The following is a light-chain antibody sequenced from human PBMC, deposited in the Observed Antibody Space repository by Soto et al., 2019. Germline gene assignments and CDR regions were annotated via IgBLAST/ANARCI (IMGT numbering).Light chain of an antibody. CDR2: EVS. J-gene: IGLJ1*01. CDR1: SSDVGGYDY. Sequence: QSVLTQPASVSGSPGQSITISCTGTSSDVGGYDYVSWYQLHPGKAPKLMIFEVSNRPSGVSYRFSGSKSGNTASLTISGLQAEDEADYFCTSYTSTIPYVFGSGTKVTVL. V-gene: IGLV2-14*01. CDR3: TSYTSTIPYV.